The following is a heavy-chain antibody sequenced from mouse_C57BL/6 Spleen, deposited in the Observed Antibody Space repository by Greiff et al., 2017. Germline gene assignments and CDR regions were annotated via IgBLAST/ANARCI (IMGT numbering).Heavy chain of an antibody. CDR3: ARSIYDGYYPDY. V-gene: IGHV1-80*01. J-gene: IGHJ2*01. CDR2: IYPGDGDT. D-gene: IGHD2-3*01. CDR1: GYAFSSYW. Sequence: QVQLKESGAELVKPGASVKISCKASGYAFSSYWMNWVKQRPGKGLEWIGQIYPGDGDTNYNGKFKGKATLTADKSSSTAYMQLSSLTSEDSAVYFCARSIYDGYYPDYWGQGTTLTVSS.